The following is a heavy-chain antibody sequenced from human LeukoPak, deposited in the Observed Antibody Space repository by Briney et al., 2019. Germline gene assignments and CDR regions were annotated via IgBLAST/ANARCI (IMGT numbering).Heavy chain of an antibody. CDR3: ARETGTTLDLNY. CDR1: GYTFTSYA. CDR2: INAGNGNT. Sequence: ASVKVSCKASGYTFTSYAMHWVRQAPGQRLEWMGWINAGNGNTKYSQKFQGRVTITRDTSASTAYMELSSLRSEDTAVYYCARETGTTLDLNYWGHGAPVTVSS. V-gene: IGHV1-3*01. D-gene: IGHD1-1*01. J-gene: IGHJ4*01.